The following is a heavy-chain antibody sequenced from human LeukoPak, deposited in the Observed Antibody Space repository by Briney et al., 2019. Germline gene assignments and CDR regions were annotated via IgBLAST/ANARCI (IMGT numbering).Heavy chain of an antibody. D-gene: IGHD4-11*01. CDR3: ARVWRGSPTGWFDP. V-gene: IGHV4-34*01. CDR2: INHSGST. J-gene: IGHJ5*02. Sequence: PSETLSLTCAVYGGSFSGYYWSWIRQPPGKGLEWIGEINHSGSTNYNPSLKSRVTISVDTSKNQFSLKLSSVTAADTAVYYCARVWRGSPTGWFDPWGQGTLVTVSS. CDR1: GGSFSGYY.